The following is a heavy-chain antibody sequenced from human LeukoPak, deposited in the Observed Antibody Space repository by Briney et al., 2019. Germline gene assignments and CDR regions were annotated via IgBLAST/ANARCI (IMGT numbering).Heavy chain of an antibody. Sequence: TSETLSLTCTVSGGSISGSSYYWGWIRQPPGKGLEWIGSIYYSGSTYYNPSLKSRVTISVDTSKNQFSLKLSSVTAADTAVYYCATNTVTTYDAFDIWGQGTMVTVSS. CDR1: GGSISGSSYY. CDR3: ATNTVTTYDAFDI. V-gene: IGHV4-39*07. CDR2: IYYSGST. J-gene: IGHJ3*02. D-gene: IGHD4-17*01.